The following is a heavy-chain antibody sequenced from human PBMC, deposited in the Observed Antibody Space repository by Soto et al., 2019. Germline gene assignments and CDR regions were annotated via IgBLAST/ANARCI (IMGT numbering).Heavy chain of an antibody. D-gene: IGHD1-26*01. CDR3: ARDWDTGSYLY. CDR1: GDTFNSYS. J-gene: IGHJ4*02. Sequence: QVQLVQSGAEVKKPGSSVKVSCKVSGDTFNSYSIAWVRQAPGQGLEWMGGITPMFGTTYYAQKFQGRVTITADRSTITAYMEISSLNSEDTAIYYCARDWDTGSYLYWGQGTLVTVSS. CDR2: ITPMFGTT. V-gene: IGHV1-69*06.